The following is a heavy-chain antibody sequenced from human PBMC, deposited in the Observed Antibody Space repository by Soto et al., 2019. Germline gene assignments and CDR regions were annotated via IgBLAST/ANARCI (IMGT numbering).Heavy chain of an antibody. J-gene: IGHJ4*02. D-gene: IGHD2-2*01. V-gene: IGHV4-30-4*01. CDR2: IYYSGST. CDR3: ARGNGGGSAAPNFDY. CDR1: GGSISSGDYY. Sequence: QVQLQESGPGLVKPSQTLSLTCTVSGGSISSGDYYWSWIRQPPGKGLEWIGYIYYSGSTYYNPSLKSRVTISVDTSKNQFSLKLSSVTATDTAVYYCARGNGGGSAAPNFDYWGQGTLVTVSS.